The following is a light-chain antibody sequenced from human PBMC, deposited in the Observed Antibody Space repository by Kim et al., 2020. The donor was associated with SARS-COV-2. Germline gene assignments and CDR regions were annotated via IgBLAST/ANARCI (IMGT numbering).Light chain of an antibody. CDR3: SSYTSSSVV. V-gene: IGLV2-14*01. J-gene: IGLJ2*01. Sequence: SVLTQPASVSGSPGQSITISCTKTSSDVGGYNYVSWYQQHPGKAPKLMIYDVSKRPSGVSNRFSGSKSGNTASLTISGLQAEDEADYYCSSYTSSSVVFGGGTQLTVL. CDR1: SSDVGGYNY. CDR2: DVS.